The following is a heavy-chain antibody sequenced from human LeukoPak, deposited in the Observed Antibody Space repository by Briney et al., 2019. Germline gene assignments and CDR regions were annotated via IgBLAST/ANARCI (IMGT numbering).Heavy chain of an antibody. D-gene: IGHD3-22*01. CDR3: ARREYYYDSSGYYADYFDY. V-gene: IGHV3-11*04. CDR2: IGTTGSTI. J-gene: IGHJ4*02. CDR1: GFTFSDYY. Sequence: GGSLRLSYAASGFTFSDYYMSWIRQAPGKGLEWVSYIGTTGSTIYYADSVKGRFTISRDNAKNSLYLQMNSLRAEDTAVYYCARREYYYDSSGYYADYFDYWGQGTLVTVSS.